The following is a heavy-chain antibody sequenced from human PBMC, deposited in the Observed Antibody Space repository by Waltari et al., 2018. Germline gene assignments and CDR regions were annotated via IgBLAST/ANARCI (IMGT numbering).Heavy chain of an antibody. Sequence: QVQLVESGGGVVQPGRFLRLSCAASGFTFSSYGMHWVRQAPGKGLEWVAVIWYDGSNKYYADSVKGRFTISRDNSKNTLYLQMNSLRAEDTAVYYCAKSVATHRGAFDIWGQGTMVTVSS. V-gene: IGHV3-33*06. CDR3: AKSVATHRGAFDI. CDR1: GFTFSSYG. CDR2: IWYDGSNK. D-gene: IGHD5-12*01. J-gene: IGHJ3*02.